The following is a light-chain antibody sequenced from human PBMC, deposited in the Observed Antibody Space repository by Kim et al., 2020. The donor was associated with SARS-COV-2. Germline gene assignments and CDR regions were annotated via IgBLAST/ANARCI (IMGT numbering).Light chain of an antibody. Sequence: QTATITCTGEKKNGGNFGAEWRKQKKGLTPKPLSYTTKNRPSAISERFSASRAGNTASLTITGLQPEDEADYYCSSWDSSLNAWVFGGGTQLTVL. CDR2: TTK. CDR1: KKNGGNFG. J-gene: IGLJ3*02. CDR3: SSWDSSLNAWV. V-gene: IGLV10-54*04.